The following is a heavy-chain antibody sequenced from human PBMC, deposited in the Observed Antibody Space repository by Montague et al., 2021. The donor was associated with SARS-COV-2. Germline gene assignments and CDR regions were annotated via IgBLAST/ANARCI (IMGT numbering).Heavy chain of an antibody. CDR1: SGSFSDFY. CDR2: INHTGSA. Sequence: SETLSLTCAVYSGSFSDFYWTWIRQSPGKGLEWIGEINHTGSATYNPSLKGRVTLSGDTSKNQFSLKLKSVTPADTGVYYCARGQVTIVGVLMFIPAAGHLDGWGQGTSVTVSS. J-gene: IGHJ6*02. D-gene: IGHD3-3*01. CDR3: ARGQVTIVGVLMFIPAAGHLDG. V-gene: IGHV4-34*01.